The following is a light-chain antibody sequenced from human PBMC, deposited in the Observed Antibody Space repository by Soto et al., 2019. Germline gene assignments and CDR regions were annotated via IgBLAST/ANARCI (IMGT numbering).Light chain of an antibody. CDR2: DVS. V-gene: IGLV2-14*03. J-gene: IGLJ1*01. CDR3: SSYTSSSTHV. Sequence: QSVLSQPASVSGSPGQSITISCTGTSSDVGAYSVVSWYQQHPGKVPKLMIFDVSSRPSGVSDRFSGSKSGNTASLTISGLQAEDEGDYYCSSYTSSSTHVFGSGTKLTVL. CDR1: SSDVGAYSV.